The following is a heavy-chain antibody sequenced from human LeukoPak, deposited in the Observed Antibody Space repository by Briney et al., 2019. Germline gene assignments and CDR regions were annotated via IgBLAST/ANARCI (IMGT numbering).Heavy chain of an antibody. V-gene: IGHV4-39*01. D-gene: IGHD3-22*01. CDR3: ARRYHYDSSGYYPFDY. CDR1: GGSISSSSYY. CDR2: IYYSGST. J-gene: IGHJ4*02. Sequence: PSETLSLTCTVSGGSISSSSYYWGWIRQPPGKGLEWIGSIYYSGSTYYNPSLKSRVTISADTSKNQFSLKLSSVTAADTAVYYCARRYHYDSSGYYPFDYWGQGTLVTVSS.